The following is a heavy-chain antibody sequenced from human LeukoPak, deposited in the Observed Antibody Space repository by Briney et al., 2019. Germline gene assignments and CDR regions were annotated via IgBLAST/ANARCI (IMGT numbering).Heavy chain of an antibody. Sequence: ASVKVSCKTSGYSFTGYYIHWVRQAPGQGLEWMGWINPNNGGTNYAQKFQGRVTMTRDTSISAAYMELSRLRSDDTAVYYCARDRLTGYEDFDIWGQGTVVTVSS. D-gene: IGHD3-9*01. V-gene: IGHV1-2*02. J-gene: IGHJ3*02. CDR2: INPNNGGT. CDR3: ARDRLTGYEDFDI. CDR1: GYSFTGYY.